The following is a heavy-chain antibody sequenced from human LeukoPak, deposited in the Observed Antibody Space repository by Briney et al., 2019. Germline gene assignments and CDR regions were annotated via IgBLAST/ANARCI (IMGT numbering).Heavy chain of an antibody. J-gene: IGHJ5*02. Sequence: GGSLRLSCAASGFTFSSYSMNWVRQAPEKGLEWASSISSSSNYIYYADSVKGRFTISRDNAKNSLYLQMNSLRAEDTAVYYCARDYSSGLLPHWFDPWGQGTLVTVSS. CDR2: ISSSSNYI. CDR3: ARDYSSGLLPHWFDP. V-gene: IGHV3-21*01. D-gene: IGHD6-25*01. CDR1: GFTFSSYS.